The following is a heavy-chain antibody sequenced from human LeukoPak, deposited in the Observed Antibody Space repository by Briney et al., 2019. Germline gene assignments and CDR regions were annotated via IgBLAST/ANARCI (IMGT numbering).Heavy chain of an antibody. CDR3: AKDGDSSGYYYVSLDY. CDR1: EFTFSSYA. V-gene: IGHV3-23*01. CDR2: ISGSGGST. D-gene: IGHD3-22*01. J-gene: IGHJ4*02. Sequence: GGSLRLSCAASEFTFSSYAMSWVRQAPGKGLEWVSAISGSGGSTYYADSVKGRFTISRDNSKNTLYLQMNSLRAEDTAVYYCAKDGDSSGYYYVSLDYWGQGTLVTVSS.